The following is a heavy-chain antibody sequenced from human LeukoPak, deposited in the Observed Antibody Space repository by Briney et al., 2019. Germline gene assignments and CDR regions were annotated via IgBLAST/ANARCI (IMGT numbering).Heavy chain of an antibody. D-gene: IGHD1-1*01. CDR1: GGSIGSGSYY. J-gene: IGHJ4*02. CDR2: IYTSGST. CDR3: ASQRPYTGTYYFDY. Sequence: SQTLSLTCTVSGGSIGSGSYYWSWIRQPAGKGLEWIGRIYTSGSTNYNPSLKSRVTISVDTSKNQFSLKLSSVTAADTAVYYCASQRPYTGTYYFDYWGQGTLVTVSS. V-gene: IGHV4-61*02.